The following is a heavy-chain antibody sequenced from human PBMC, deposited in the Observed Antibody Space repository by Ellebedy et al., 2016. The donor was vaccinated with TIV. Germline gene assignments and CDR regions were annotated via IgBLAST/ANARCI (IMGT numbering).Heavy chain of an antibody. CDR1: GFIFSHYG. CDR2: ISDDGRTY. CDR3: AKKVAPATATYGMDV. V-gene: IGHV3-30*19. Sequence: GESLKISCEASGFIFSHYGIHWVRQAPGKGLEWVAVISDDGRTYFHADSVKGRFTISRDNSKNTLYLQMNSLRAEDTAVYYCAKKVAPATATYGMDVWGQGTTVTVS. J-gene: IGHJ6*02. D-gene: IGHD2-2*01.